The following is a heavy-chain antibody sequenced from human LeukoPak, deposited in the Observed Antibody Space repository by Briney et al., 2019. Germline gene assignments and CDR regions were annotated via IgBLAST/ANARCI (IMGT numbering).Heavy chain of an antibody. Sequence: SETLSLTCAVSGYSISSGYYWGWIRQPPGKGLEWIGSIYHSGSTYYNPSLKSRVTISVDTSKNQFSLKLSSVTAADTAVYYCAKLRSGSYYVIDYWGQGTLVTVSS. CDR2: IYHSGST. V-gene: IGHV4-38-2*01. D-gene: IGHD1-26*01. CDR1: GYSISSGYY. J-gene: IGHJ4*02. CDR3: AKLRSGSYYVIDY.